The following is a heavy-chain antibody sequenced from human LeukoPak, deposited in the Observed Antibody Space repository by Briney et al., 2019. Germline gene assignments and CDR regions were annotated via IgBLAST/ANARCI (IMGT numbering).Heavy chain of an antibody. V-gene: IGHV1-8*01. CDR2: MNPNSGNT. D-gene: IGHD3-10*01. CDR1: GYTLTSYD. Sequence: ASVTVSCKASGYTLTSYDINWVRQAPGQGLEWMGWMNPNSGNTGYAQKFQGRVTMTRNTSISTAYMELSSLRSEDTAVYYCARGFNVTMVRGVIDYWGQGTLVTVSS. CDR3: ARGFNVTMVRGVIDY. J-gene: IGHJ4*02.